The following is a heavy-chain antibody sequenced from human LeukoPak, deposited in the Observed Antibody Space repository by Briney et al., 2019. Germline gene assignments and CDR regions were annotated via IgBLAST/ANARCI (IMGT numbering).Heavy chain of an antibody. Sequence: SETLSLTCAVYGGSFSGYYWSWIRQPPGKGLQWIGYIHSSGGSNYNPSLKSRVTLSVDTSKNQFSLKVSSVTAADTAVYYCARGNLSCRGGSCYPNWFDPWGQGTPVTVSS. D-gene: IGHD2-15*01. CDR3: ARGNLSCRGGSCYPNWFDP. J-gene: IGHJ5*02. V-gene: IGHV4-59*01. CDR2: IHSSGGS. CDR1: GGSFSGYY.